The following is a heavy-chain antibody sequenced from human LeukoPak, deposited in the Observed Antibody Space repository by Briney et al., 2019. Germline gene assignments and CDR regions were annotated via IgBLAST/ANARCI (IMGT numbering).Heavy chain of an antibody. J-gene: IGHJ4*02. Sequence: KSSETLSLTCTVSGGSISSGGYYWGWTRQPPGKGLEWIGSIYYTGSAYYNPSLKSRVTMSVDTSKNQFSLRLSSVTAADTAVYSCARHPERYSYFDYWGQGTLVTVSS. CDR1: GGSISSGGYY. D-gene: IGHD5-18*01. CDR3: ARHPERYSYFDY. V-gene: IGHV4-39*01. CDR2: IYYTGSA.